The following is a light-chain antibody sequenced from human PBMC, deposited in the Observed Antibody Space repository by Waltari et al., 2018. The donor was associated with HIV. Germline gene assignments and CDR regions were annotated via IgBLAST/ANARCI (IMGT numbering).Light chain of an antibody. V-gene: IGLV2-23*02. CDR2: EVT. J-gene: IGLJ2*01. CDR1: SRDVGNYNL. Sequence: QSALAQPASVSDSPGQSITISCTGTSRDVGNYNLFSWYQQHPGKVPKLIIYEVTKRPSGVSNRFSGSKSGNTASLTISGLQAEDEADYYYCSYAASRSVVFGGGTKLTVL. CDR3: CSYAASRSVV.